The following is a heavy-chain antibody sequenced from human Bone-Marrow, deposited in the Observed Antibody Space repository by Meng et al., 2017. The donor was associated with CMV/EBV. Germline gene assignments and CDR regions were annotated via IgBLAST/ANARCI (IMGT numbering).Heavy chain of an antibody. CDR2: INPNSGGT. Sequence: ASVKVSCKASGYTFTGYYMHWVRQAPGQGLEWMGWINPNSGGTNYAQKFQGRVTMTRDTSISTAYMELSRLRSDDTAVYYCARPYDYVWGFDPWGQGTLVTVSS. V-gene: IGHV1-2*02. CDR3: ARPYDYVWGFDP. J-gene: IGHJ5*02. CDR1: GYTFTGYY. D-gene: IGHD3-16*01.